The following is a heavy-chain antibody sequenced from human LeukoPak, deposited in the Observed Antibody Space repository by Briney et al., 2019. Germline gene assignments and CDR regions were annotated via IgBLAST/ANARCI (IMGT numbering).Heavy chain of an antibody. CDR2: ISYDGSNK. J-gene: IGHJ4*02. D-gene: IGHD4-17*01. CDR3: ARNDYGEFYFDY. CDR1: GFAFSSYT. Sequence: GGSLRLSCAASGFAFSSYTMNWVRQAPGKGLEWVAVISYDGSNKYYADSVKGRFTISRDNSKNTLYLQMNSLRAEDTAVYYCARNDYGEFYFDYWGQETVVPLFS. V-gene: IGHV3-30-3*01.